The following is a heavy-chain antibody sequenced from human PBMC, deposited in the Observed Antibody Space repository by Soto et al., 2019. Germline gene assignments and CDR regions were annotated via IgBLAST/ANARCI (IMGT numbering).Heavy chain of an antibody. CDR1: GFRFSLYS. Sequence: EVQLVESGGGLVQPGGSLRLSCAASGFRFSLYSMNWVRQAPGKGLEWSAYITSDTNTIKYAGSVKGRCTSSRDNAKNSVYLQMNSLRDEDTAVYYCARSVEGHFDYWGKGTVVTVSS. D-gene: IGHD6-19*01. J-gene: IGHJ4*02. V-gene: IGHV3-48*02. CDR3: ARSVEGHFDY. CDR2: ITSDTNTI.